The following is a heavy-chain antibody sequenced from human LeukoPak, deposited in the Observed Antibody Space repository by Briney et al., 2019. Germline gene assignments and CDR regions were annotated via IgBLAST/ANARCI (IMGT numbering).Heavy chain of an antibody. V-gene: IGHV3-30-3*01. CDR3: ARAKWRVGATTEAVFDY. D-gene: IGHD1-26*01. J-gene: IGHJ4*02. CDR2: ISYDGSNK. Sequence: GRSLRLSCAASGFTFSSYAMHWVRQAPGKGLEWVAVISYDGSNKYYADSVKGRFTISRDNSKNTLYLQMNSLRAEDTAVYYCARAKWRVGATTEAVFDYWGQGTLVTVSS. CDR1: GFTFSSYA.